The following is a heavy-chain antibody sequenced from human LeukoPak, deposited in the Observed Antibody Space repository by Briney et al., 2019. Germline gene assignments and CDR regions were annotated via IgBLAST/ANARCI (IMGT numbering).Heavy chain of an antibody. J-gene: IGHJ6*02. CDR1: GYSFTTYW. V-gene: IGHV5-51*01. D-gene: IGHD3-10*01. Sequence: GESLKISCKGSGYSFTTYWIAWVRQMPGKGLEWMGIIYPGDSDTRYSPSFQGQLTISADKSISTAYLQWSSLKASATAMYYCARHLLWFGEPSPDSYYGMNVWGQGTTVTVSS. CDR3: ARHLLWFGEPSPDSYYGMNV. CDR2: IYPGDSDT.